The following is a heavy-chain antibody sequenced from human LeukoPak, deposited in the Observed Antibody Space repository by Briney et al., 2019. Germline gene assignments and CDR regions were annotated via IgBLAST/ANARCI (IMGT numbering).Heavy chain of an antibody. CDR2: IYSGGST. CDR1: GFTVSSNY. D-gene: IGHD3-22*01. V-gene: IGHV3-53*01. CDR3: AREGVNYYDSSGSLDN. Sequence: GGSLRLSCAASGFTVSSNYMSWVRQAPGKGLEWVSVIYSGGSTYYADSVKGRFTISRDNSKNTLYLQMNSLRAEDTAVYYCAREGVNYYDSSGSLDNWGQGTLVTVSS. J-gene: IGHJ4*02.